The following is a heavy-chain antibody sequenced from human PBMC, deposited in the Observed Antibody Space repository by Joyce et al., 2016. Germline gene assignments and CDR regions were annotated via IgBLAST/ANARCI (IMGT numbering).Heavy chain of an antibody. Sequence: KKPGSSVKVSCKASGGTLSKYTISWVRQAPGQGLEWMGRIIPILGIANFAQKFQGRVTLSADRSTDTAYMELSSLRFEDTAIYYCAGDDFYDSTDYREYFQHWGQGTLVTVSS. V-gene: IGHV1-69*04. CDR2: IIPILGIA. CDR1: GGTLSKYT. CDR3: AGDDFYDSTDYREYFQH. J-gene: IGHJ1*01. D-gene: IGHD3-22*01.